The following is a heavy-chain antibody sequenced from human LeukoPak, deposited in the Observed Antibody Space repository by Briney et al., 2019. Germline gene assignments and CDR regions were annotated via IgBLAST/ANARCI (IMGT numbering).Heavy chain of an antibody. J-gene: IGHJ4*02. CDR1: GGSISSGGYY. V-gene: IGHV4-30-2*01. D-gene: IGHD3-10*01. CDR2: IYHSGST. Sequence: PSETLSLTCTVSGGSISSGGYYWSWIRQPPGKGLEWIGYIYHSGSTYYNPSLKSRVTISVDRSKNQFSLKLSSVTAADTAVYYCARDRRNTMVRGGIDYWGQGTLVTVSS. CDR3: ARDRRNTMVRGGIDY.